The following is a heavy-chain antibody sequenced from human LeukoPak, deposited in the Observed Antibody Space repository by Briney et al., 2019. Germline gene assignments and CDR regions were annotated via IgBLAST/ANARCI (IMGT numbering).Heavy chain of an antibody. J-gene: IGHJ4*02. CDR3: ARDNGHKGVDY. Sequence: RASVKVSCTTSGYTFTSYGFSWMRQAPGQGLEWMGWVSGYNGNTNYFQKFQGRVAMTIDIPTRTVYMELRSLRLDDTAVYYCARDNGHKGVDYWGQGTLVTVSA. V-gene: IGHV1-18*01. CDR2: VSGYNGNT. CDR1: GYTFTSYG. D-gene: IGHD2-8*01.